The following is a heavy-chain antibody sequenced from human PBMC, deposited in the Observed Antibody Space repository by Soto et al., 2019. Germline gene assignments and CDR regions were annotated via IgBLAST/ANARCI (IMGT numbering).Heavy chain of an antibody. CDR1: GGSISSGGYY. V-gene: IGHV4-31*03. CDR3: ARAWFGELSHYQLDY. CDR2: IYYSGST. J-gene: IGHJ4*02. Sequence: QVQLQESGPGLVKPSQTLSLTCTVSGGSISSGGYYWSWIRQHPGKGLEWIWYIYYSGSTYYNPSLKSRVTISVDTSKNQFSLKLSSVTAADTAVYYCARAWFGELSHYQLDYWGQGTLVTVSS. D-gene: IGHD3-10*01.